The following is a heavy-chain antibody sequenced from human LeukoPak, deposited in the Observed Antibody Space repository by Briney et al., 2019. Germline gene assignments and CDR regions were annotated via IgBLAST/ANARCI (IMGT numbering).Heavy chain of an antibody. CDR1: GYTFSSYG. CDR3: ARASSYYDTTGTHYYFMDV. Sequence: ASVKVSCKASGYTFSSYGIYWVRQAPGQGLECLGWIGAYNGQTGYTQKFEDRVTLTTDTSTSTAYMELRSLRSDDTAVYFCARASSYYDTTGTHYYFMDVWGKGTTVTISS. J-gene: IGHJ6*03. V-gene: IGHV1-18*01. D-gene: IGHD3-22*01. CDR2: IGAYNGQT.